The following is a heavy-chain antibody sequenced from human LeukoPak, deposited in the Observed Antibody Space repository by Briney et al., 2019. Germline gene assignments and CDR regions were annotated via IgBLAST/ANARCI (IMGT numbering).Heavy chain of an antibody. D-gene: IGHD5-24*01. CDR2: IYYSGST. CDR3: ARDVHIRRDGYTALGYYYYGMDV. J-gene: IGHJ6*02. Sequence: SETLSLTCTVSGGSISSGGYYWSWLRQHPGKGLEWIGYIYYSGSTYYNPSLKSRVTISVDTSKNQFSLKLSSVTAADTAVYYCARDVHIRRDGYTALGYYYYGMDVWGQGTTVTVSS. V-gene: IGHV4-31*03. CDR1: GGSISSGGYY.